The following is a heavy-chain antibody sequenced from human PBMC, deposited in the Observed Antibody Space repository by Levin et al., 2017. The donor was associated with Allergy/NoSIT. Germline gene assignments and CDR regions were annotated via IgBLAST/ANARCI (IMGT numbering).Heavy chain of an antibody. CDR3: ARSAHITTIPAASFAFDP. Sequence: KTSETLSLTCTVSGGSISTYYWSWVRQSPGKGLEWIGYVFHSGYTNYSPSLKSRVTISLDTSKNQFSLKLSSVTAADTAVYYCARSAHITTIPAASFAFDPWGQGARVTVSS. J-gene: IGHJ5*02. CDR1: GGSISTYY. V-gene: IGHV4-59*08. D-gene: IGHD2-2*01. CDR2: VFHSGYT.